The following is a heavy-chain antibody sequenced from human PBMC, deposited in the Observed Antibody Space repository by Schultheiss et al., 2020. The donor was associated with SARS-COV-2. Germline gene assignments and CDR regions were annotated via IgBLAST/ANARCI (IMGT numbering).Heavy chain of an antibody. Sequence: ASVKVSCKASGYTFTSYGISWVRQAPGQGLEWMGWISAYNGNTNYAQKLQGRVTMTTDTSTSTAYMELSSLRSEDTAVYYCARDKGDYYPSHDAFDIWGQGTMVTVSS. V-gene: IGHV1-18*01. CDR1: GYTFTSYG. J-gene: IGHJ3*02. CDR2: ISAYNGNT. D-gene: IGHD4-17*01. CDR3: ARDKGDYYPSHDAFDI.